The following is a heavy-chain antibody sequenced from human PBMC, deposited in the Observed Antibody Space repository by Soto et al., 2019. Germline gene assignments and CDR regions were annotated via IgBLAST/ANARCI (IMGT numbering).Heavy chain of an antibody. V-gene: IGHV3-48*02. CDR2: ITDSSDTV. J-gene: IGHJ4*02. CDR1: GFSFNNYN. CDR3: ARDFGHGYYLDY. D-gene: IGHD3-3*01. Sequence: LRLSCVASGFSFNNYNMNWVRQAPGKGLEWVSYITDSSDTVHYADSVRGRFTISRDNAESSLYLQMNSLRDEDTAVYFCARDFGHGYYLDYWGRGTLVTVSS.